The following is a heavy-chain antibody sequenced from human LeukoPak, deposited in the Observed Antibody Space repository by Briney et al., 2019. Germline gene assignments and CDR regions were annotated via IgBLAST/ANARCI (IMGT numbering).Heavy chain of an antibody. Sequence: PSETLSLTCTVSGGSISSYYWSWIRQPPGKGLEWIGYIYYSGSTNYNPSLKSRVTISVDTSKNQFSLKLSSVTAADTAVYYCARALGVYWYFDLWGRGTLVTVSS. V-gene: IGHV4-59*01. J-gene: IGHJ2*01. CDR2: IYYSGST. CDR3: ARALGVYWYFDL. CDR1: GGSISSYY.